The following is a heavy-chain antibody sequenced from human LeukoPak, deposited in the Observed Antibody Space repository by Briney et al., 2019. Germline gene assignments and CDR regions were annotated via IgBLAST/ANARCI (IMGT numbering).Heavy chain of an antibody. CDR3: ARHGGGYGWRWYNWFDP. D-gene: IGHD4-23*01. J-gene: IGHJ5*02. Sequence: PSETLSLTCTVSGGSISSYYWSWIRQPPGKGLEWIGYIYYSGSTNYNPSLKSRVTISVDTSKNQFSLKLSSVTAADTAVYYCARHGGGYGWRWYNWFDPWGQGTLVTVSS. V-gene: IGHV4-59*08. CDR1: GGSISSYY. CDR2: IYYSGST.